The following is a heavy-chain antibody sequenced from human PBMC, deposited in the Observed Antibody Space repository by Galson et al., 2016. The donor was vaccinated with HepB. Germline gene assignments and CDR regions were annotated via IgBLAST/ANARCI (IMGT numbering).Heavy chain of an antibody. CDR3: ARIIKTGTTSHFDY. CDR2: INHSGAST. V-gene: IGHV3-23*01. D-gene: IGHD1-7*01. Sequence: SLRLSCAASGFTFSSYAMTWVRQAPGKGLEWVSGINHSGASTYYADSVKGRFTMSRDNSKNTLYLQMNSLRAEDTAVYYCARIIKTGTTSHFDYWGQGTLVAVSS. CDR1: GFTFSSYA. J-gene: IGHJ4*02.